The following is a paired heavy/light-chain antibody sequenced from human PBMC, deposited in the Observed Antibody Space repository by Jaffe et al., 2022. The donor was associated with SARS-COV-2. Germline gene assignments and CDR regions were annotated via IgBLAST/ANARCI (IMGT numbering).Light chain of an antibody. V-gene: IGKV3-20*01. CDR3: QQYGTSPFT. J-gene: IGKJ3*01. Sequence: EIVLTQSPGTLSLSPGERATLSCRASQRISSSYLAWYQQKPGQAPRLLMYGASSRATGIPDRFSGSGSGTDFTLTISRLEPEDFAVYYCQQYGTSPFTFGPGTKVDIK. CDR1: QRISSSY. CDR2: GAS.
Heavy chain of an antibody. J-gene: IGHJ4*02. Sequence: EVQLVESGGGLVQPGGCLRLSCAVSGFTFSGYSMNWVRQPPGKGLEWVSYISGSNTTIYYADSVKGRFTISRDNAKNSLYLQMNSLGVEDTAMYYCARGHGSGRYEIDYWGQGTLVTVSS. V-gene: IGHV3-48*01. CDR3: ARGHGSGRYEIDY. CDR2: ISGSNTTI. CDR1: GFTFSGYS. D-gene: IGHD3-10*01.